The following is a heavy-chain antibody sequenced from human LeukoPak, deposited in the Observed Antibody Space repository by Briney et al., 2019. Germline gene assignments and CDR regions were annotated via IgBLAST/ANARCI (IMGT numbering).Heavy chain of an antibody. Sequence: GSSVKVSCKASGGTFSSYTISWVRQAPGQGLEWMGRIIPILGIANYAQKFQGRVTITADKSTSTAYMELSSLRSEDTAVYYCGRHKYDSSGYYSEDYWGQGTLVTVSS. D-gene: IGHD3-22*01. J-gene: IGHJ4*02. CDR2: IIPILGIA. CDR3: GRHKYDSSGYYSEDY. V-gene: IGHV1-69*02. CDR1: GGTFSSYT.